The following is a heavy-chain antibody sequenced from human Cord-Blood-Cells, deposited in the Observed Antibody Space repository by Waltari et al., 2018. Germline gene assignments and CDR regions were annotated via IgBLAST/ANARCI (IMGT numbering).Heavy chain of an antibody. V-gene: IGHV1-8*03. J-gene: IGHJ6*03. Sequence: QVQLVQSGAEVKKPGASVKVSCKASGYTFTSYDINWVRQATGQGLEWMGWMYPHRGNTGYAQKFQGRVTITRNTSISTAYMELSSLRSEDTAVYYCARGLGGYDYYYYMDVWGKGTTVTVSS. D-gene: IGHD2-15*01. CDR1: GYTFTSYD. CDR3: ARGLGGYDYYYYMDV. CDR2: MYPHRGNT.